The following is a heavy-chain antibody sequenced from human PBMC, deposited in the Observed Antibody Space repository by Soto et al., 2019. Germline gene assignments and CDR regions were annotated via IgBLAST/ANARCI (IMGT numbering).Heavy chain of an antibody. CDR2: INPQTGGT. CDR3: ARERYQVISDGMDV. J-gene: IGHJ6*02. CDR1: GFTFTGYY. D-gene: IGHD2-2*01. Sequence: VSLTVSCKSSGFTFTGYYIHWVREAPGQGLEWMGWINPQTGGTSYAQKFQGRVTLSRDTSINTAYLELSRLRFDDAAVYFCARERYQVISDGMDVWGQGNTVNVS. V-gene: IGHV1-2*02.